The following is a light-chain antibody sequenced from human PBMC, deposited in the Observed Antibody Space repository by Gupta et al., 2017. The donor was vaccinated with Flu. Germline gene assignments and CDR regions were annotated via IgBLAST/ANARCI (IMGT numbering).Light chain of an antibody. Sequence: QSALTHPASVSASPRQSITISCTGTSSDIGSYNYVSWYQQHPGKAPKLLLYGVTNRPSGVSNRFSGSKSGDTDSITISGLQAEDEADYYCSSNKSRTTVVFGGGTKLTVL. V-gene: IGLV2-14*01. J-gene: IGLJ2*01. CDR2: GVT. CDR3: SSNKSRTTVV. CDR1: SSDIGSYNY.